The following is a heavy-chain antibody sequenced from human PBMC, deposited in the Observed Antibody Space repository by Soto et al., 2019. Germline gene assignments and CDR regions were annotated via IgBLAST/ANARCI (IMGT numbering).Heavy chain of an antibody. CDR2: ITNNGDTT. CDR3: AMSAGYGGAFDV. Sequence: EKQLVESGGALAQPGGSLRLSCVGSGFTFSIYALTWVRQAPGKGLEWVSLITNNGDTTFFGDSVKGRFPISRDNSKNTLYLQPENLRAEDTAVYYCAMSAGYGGAFDVWGQGTMVAVSS. D-gene: IGHD5-12*01. V-gene: IGHV3-23*04. J-gene: IGHJ3*01. CDR1: GFTFSIYA.